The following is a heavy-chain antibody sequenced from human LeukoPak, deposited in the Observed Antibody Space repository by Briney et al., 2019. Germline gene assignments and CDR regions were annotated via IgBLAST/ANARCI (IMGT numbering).Heavy chain of an antibody. Sequence: SETLSLTCTVSGGSISSYYWSWIRQPAGKGLEWIGRIYTSGSTNYNPSLESRVTMSLDTSKNQFSLKLSSVTAADTAVYYCAASGSFNFDYWGQGTLVTVSS. D-gene: IGHD1-26*01. CDR1: GGSISSYY. CDR3: AASGSFNFDY. CDR2: IYTSGST. J-gene: IGHJ4*02. V-gene: IGHV4-4*07.